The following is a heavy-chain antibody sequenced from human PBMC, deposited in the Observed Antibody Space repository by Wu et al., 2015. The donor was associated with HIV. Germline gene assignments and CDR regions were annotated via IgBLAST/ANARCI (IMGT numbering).Heavy chain of an antibody. CDR1: GYTFTSYY. D-gene: IGHD5-18*01. V-gene: IGHV1-46*01. J-gene: IGHJ4*02. Sequence: QVQLVQSGAEVKKPGASVKVSCKASGYTFTSYYMHWVRQAPGQGLEWMGIINPSGGSTSYAQKFQGRVTMTRDTSTSTVYMELSSLRSEDTAVYYCVLLGTATYYFDYVGPGNPGHRLL. CDR3: VLLGTATYYFDY. CDR2: INPSGGST.